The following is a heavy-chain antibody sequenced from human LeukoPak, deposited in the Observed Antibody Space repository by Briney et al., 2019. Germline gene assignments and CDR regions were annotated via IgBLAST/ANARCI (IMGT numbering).Heavy chain of an antibody. CDR3: ARDLVTVTKGFDI. Sequence: SEALSLPCAVSADSFSSHYRSWIRPAPGKGLEWIGYISYIGSTNYNPSLKSRVTISIDTSKNQFSLKLSSVTAADTAVYYCARDLVTVTKGFDIWGQGTMVSVSS. D-gene: IGHD4-17*01. J-gene: IGHJ3*02. CDR1: ADSFSSHY. V-gene: IGHV4-59*11. CDR2: ISYIGST.